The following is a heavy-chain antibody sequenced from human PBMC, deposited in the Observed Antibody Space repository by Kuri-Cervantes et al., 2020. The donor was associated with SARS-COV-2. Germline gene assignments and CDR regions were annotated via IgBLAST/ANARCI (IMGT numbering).Heavy chain of an antibody. CDR2: IIPIIGLA. CDR3: ATTTGTGFHVLEYGMDV. J-gene: IGHJ6*02. Sequence: SVKVSCKTSGGNFNSDAIHWVRQAPGQGLEWMGGIIPIIGLANYAEMFQGRVTITADQSTTTAYMELSSLRAEDTAVYYCATTTGTGFHVLEYGMDVWSQGTTVTVSS. V-gene: IGHV1-69*10. CDR1: GGNFNSDA. D-gene: IGHD1-1*01.